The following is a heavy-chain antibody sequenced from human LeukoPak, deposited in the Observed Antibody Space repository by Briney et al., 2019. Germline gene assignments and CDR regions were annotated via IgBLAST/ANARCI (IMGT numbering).Heavy chain of an antibody. V-gene: IGHV3-7*01. D-gene: IGHD2-15*01. CDR3: AREGCSGGSCYHDWFDP. CDR2: INQDGSEK. J-gene: IGHJ5*02. CDR1: GCTFSSYW. Sequence: GGSLRLSCAASGCTFSSYWMSWVRQAPGKGLEWVANINQDGSEKYYVDSVKGRFTISRDNAKNSLYLQMNSLGAEDTAVYYCAREGCSGGSCYHDWFDPWGQGTLVTVSS.